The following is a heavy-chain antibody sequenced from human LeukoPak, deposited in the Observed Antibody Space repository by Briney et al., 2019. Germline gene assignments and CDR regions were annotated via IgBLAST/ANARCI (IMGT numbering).Heavy chain of an antibody. D-gene: IGHD3-9*01. CDR3: ARAHPIPVDWLNYYMDV. J-gene: IGHJ6*03. CDR2: MNPNSGNT. Sequence: ASVKVSCKASGYTFTSYDINWVRQATGQGLEWMGWMNPNSGNTNYAQKLQGRVTMTTDTSTSTAYMELRSLRSDDTAVYYCARAHPIPVDWLNYYMDVWGKGTTVTVSS. V-gene: IGHV1-18*01. CDR1: GYTFTSYD.